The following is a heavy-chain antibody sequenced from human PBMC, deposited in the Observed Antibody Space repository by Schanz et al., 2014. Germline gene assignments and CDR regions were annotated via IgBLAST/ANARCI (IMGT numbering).Heavy chain of an antibody. Sequence: VHLLESGGGLVEPGGSLRLSCAASGFTFSGYSMNWVRQAPGKGLEWVSAINTGVNTYYADSVKGRFTISRDNSKNTLYLQMNSLRAEDTAVYYCAKVRYSSGWRGDYFDEWGQGTLVTVAS. CDR3: AKVRYSSGWRGDYFDE. D-gene: IGHD6-25*01. V-gene: IGHV3-23*01. CDR1: GFTFSGYS. J-gene: IGHJ4*02. CDR2: INTGVNT.